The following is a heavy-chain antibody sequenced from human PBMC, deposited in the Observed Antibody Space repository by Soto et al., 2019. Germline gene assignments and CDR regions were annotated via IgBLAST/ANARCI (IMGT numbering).Heavy chain of an antibody. CDR2: IYYSGST. J-gene: IGHJ4*02. CDR1: GGSISSGGYY. V-gene: IGHV4-31*03. Sequence: PSETLSLTCTVSGGSISSGGYYWSWIRQHPGKGLEWIGYIYYSGSTYYNPSLKSRVTISVDTSKNQFSLKLSSVTAADTAVYYCARSGGHYDILTAFDYWGQGTLVTVSS. CDR3: ARSGGHYDILTAFDY. D-gene: IGHD3-9*01.